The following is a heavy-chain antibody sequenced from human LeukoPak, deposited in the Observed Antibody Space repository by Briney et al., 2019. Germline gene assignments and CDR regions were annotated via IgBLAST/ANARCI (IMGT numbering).Heavy chain of an antibody. CDR2: TYSGGFT. CDR1: GFTVSDYY. D-gene: IGHD4/OR15-4a*01. Sequence: GGSLRLSCLTSGFTVSDYYMNWVRQAPGKGLEWVSVTYSGGFTYYADSVRGRFSISRVTSRNTLDLQMNSLRVEDTGLYYCAREAMRDSYDASLDLWGQGTLVTVSS. V-gene: IGHV3-66*01. CDR3: AREAMRDSYDASLDL. J-gene: IGHJ4*02.